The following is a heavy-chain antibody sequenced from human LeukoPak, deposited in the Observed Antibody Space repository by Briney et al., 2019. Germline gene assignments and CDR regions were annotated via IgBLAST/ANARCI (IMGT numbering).Heavy chain of an antibody. D-gene: IGHD6-19*01. CDR1: GFTISSYA. J-gene: IGHJ6*02. V-gene: IGHV3-23*01. Sequence: QPGGSLRLSCAASGFTISSYAMSWVRQAPGKGLEWVSAISGNGGNTYYADSVKGRFTISRDNSKNTLYLQMNSLRAEDTAVYYCAKGLAVAGLGYYGMDVWGQGTTVTVSS. CDR3: AKGLAVAGLGYYGMDV. CDR2: ISGNGGNT.